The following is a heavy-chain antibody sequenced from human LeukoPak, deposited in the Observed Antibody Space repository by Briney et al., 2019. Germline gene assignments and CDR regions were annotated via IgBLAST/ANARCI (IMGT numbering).Heavy chain of an antibody. CDR2: IYYSGST. V-gene: IGHV4-61*08. D-gene: IGHD3-9*01. Sequence: SETLSLTCAVSGGSISSGGYSWSWIRQPPGKGLEWIGYIYYSGSTNYNPSLKSRVTISVDTSKNQFSLKLSSVTAADTAVYYCATHILTGYYDAFDIWGQGTMVTVSS. CDR1: GGSISSGGYS. CDR3: ATHILTGYYDAFDI. J-gene: IGHJ3*02.